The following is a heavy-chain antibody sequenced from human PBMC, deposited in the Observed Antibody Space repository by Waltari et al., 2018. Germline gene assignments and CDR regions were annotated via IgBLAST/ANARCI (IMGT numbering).Heavy chain of an antibody. D-gene: IGHD1-26*01. CDR3: TRGEIRVEPNDGIDI. CDR1: GGTLDNYV. J-gene: IGHJ3*02. CDR2: IFTTPGLG. Sequence: QVQLVQSGAEVKKPGSSVNVSCQASGGTLDNYVINWVRQAPGQGLEWLGRIFTTPGLGNLAEKFQCRVAVTAHSSTTTAYMELSNLNFDDTAVYFCTRGEIRVEPNDGIDIWGQGTVVAVSS. V-gene: IGHV1-69*02.